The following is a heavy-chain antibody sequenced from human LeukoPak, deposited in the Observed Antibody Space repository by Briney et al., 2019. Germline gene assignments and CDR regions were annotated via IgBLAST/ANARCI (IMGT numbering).Heavy chain of an antibody. CDR3: ARDFQAVAGKVGDY. D-gene: IGHD6-19*01. J-gene: IGHJ4*02. CDR1: GGSISSYY. CDR2: IYYSGST. Sequence: SETLSLTCTVSGGSISSYYWSWIRQPPGKGLEWIGYIYYSGSTNYNPSLKSRVTISVDTSKNQFSLKLSSVTAADTAVYYCARDFQAVAGKVGDYWGQGTLVTVSS. V-gene: IGHV4-59*12.